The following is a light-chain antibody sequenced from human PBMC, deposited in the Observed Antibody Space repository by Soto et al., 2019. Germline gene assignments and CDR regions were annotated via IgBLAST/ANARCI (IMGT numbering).Light chain of an antibody. CDR3: GTWDSSLSAGQV. J-gene: IGLJ1*01. CDR1: SSNIGNNY. CDR2: DNN. V-gene: IGLV1-51*01. Sequence: VLTQPPSVSAAPGQKVTISCSGSSSNIGNNYVSWYQQLPGTAPKLLIYDNNKRPSGIPDRFSGSKSGTSATLGITGLQTGDEADYYCGTWDSSLSAGQVFGTGTKVTVL.